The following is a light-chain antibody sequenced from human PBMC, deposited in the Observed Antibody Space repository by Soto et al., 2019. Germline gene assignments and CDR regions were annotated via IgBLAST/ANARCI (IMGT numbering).Light chain of an antibody. V-gene: IGKV3-20*01. CDR1: QSVSSSY. CDR2: GAS. J-gene: IGKJ3*01. Sequence: IVLTQSPGTLYLSPGKRATLSCRASQSVSSSYLAWYQQRPGQAPRLLIYGASSRATGIPDRFSGSGSGTDFTLTISRLEPEDFAVYYCQQYGSSPPTFGPGTKVIS. CDR3: QQYGSSPPT.